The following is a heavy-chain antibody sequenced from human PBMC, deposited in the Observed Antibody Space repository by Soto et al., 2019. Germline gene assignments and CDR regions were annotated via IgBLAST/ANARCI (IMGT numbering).Heavy chain of an antibody. V-gene: IGHV3-33*01. J-gene: IGHJ6*02. Sequence: QVQWVESGGGVVQPGGSLRLSCAASGFTFNNYGMQWVRQAPGKGLEWVAGVWNDGSGYYYAISVKGRFTISRDNTKRTMRRQSSCMRAEDTAVYFCAGRQISPGRRGAAAARGSMDVWGQGTTSTVSS. CDR1: GFTFNNYG. D-gene: IGHD6-13*01. CDR2: VWNDGSGY. CDR3: AGRQISPGRRGAAAARGSMDV.